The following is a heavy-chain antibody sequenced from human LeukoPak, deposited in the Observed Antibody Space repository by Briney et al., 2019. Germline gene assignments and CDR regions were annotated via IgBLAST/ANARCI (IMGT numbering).Heavy chain of an antibody. CDR2: MNPNSGNT. J-gene: IGHJ4*02. CDR1: GYTFTSYD. D-gene: IGHD5-24*01. CDR3: ARGGITEEMATIWSY. V-gene: IGHV1-8*01. Sequence: ASVKVSCKASGYTFTSYDINWVRQATGQGLEWMGWMNPNSGNTGYAQKFQGRVTMTRNTSINTAYMELSSLRSEDTAVYYCARGGITEEMATIWSYWGQGTLVTVSS.